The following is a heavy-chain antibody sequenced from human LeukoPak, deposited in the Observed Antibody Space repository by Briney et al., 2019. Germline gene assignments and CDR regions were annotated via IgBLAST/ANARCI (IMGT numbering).Heavy chain of an antibody. V-gene: IGHV3-53*01. Sequence: GGSLRLSCAASGFTFSNNYMTWVRQAPGKGLEWVSVIYTDGRTHYADTVKGRFTVSRDSSENTLYLQMSSLRAEDTAAYFCAKGSAAGRPYYFDYWGQGTLVTVSS. CDR1: GFTFSNNY. CDR3: AKGSAAGRPYYFDY. D-gene: IGHD6-25*01. CDR2: IYTDGRT. J-gene: IGHJ4*02.